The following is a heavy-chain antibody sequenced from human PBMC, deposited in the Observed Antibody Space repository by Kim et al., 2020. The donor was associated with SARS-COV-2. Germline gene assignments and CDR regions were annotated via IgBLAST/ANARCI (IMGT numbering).Heavy chain of an antibody. V-gene: IGHV4-34*01. J-gene: IGHJ4*02. CDR2: INHSGST. Sequence: SETLSLTCAVYGGSFSGYYWSWIRQPPGKGLEWIGEINHSGSTNYNPSLKSRVTISVDTSKNQFSLKLSSVTAADTAVYYCARGHTAPSNITMIVDFDYWGQGTLVTVSS. CDR1: GGSFSGYY. CDR3: ARGHTAPSNITMIVDFDY. D-gene: IGHD3-22*01.